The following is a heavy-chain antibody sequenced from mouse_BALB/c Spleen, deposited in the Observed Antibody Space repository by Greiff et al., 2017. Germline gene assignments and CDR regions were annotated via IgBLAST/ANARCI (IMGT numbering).Heavy chain of an antibody. V-gene: IGHV5-12-2*01. CDR2: ISNGGGST. Sequence: EVQLVESGGGLVQPGGSLKLSCAASGFTFSSYTMSWVRQTPEKRLEWVAYISNGGGSTYYPDTVKGRFTISRDNAKNTLYLQMSSLKSEDTAMYYCARQGTRSTAHYYAMDYWGQGTSVTVAS. CDR3: ARQGTRSTAHYYAMDY. CDR1: GFTFSSYT. D-gene: IGHD1-2*01. J-gene: IGHJ4*01.